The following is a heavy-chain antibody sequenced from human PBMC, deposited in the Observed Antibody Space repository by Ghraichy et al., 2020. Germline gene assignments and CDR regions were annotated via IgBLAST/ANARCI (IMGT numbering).Heavy chain of an antibody. Sequence: SQTLSLTCTVSGGSISSGGYYWSWIRQHPGKGLEWIGYIYYSGSTYYNPSLKSRVTISVDTSKNQFSLKLSSVTAADTAVYYCAREGWELEGRYFDLWGRGTLVTVSS. CDR2: IYYSGST. CDR3: AREGWELEGRYFDL. CDR1: GGSISSGGYY. V-gene: IGHV4-31*03. D-gene: IGHD1-26*01. J-gene: IGHJ2*01.